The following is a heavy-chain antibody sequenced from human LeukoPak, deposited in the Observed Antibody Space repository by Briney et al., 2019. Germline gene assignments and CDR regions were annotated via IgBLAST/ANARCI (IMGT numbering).Heavy chain of an antibody. Sequence: PGGSLRLSCAASGFTFSSYGMHWVRQAPGKGLEWVAVIWYDGSNKYYADSVKGRFTISRDNSKNTLYLQMNSLRAEDTAVYYCARDRAPGTRPTVWFDPWGQGTLVTVSS. CDR3: ARDRAPGTRPTVWFDP. J-gene: IGHJ5*02. D-gene: IGHD1-1*01. CDR1: GFTFSSYG. CDR2: IWYDGSNK. V-gene: IGHV3-33*01.